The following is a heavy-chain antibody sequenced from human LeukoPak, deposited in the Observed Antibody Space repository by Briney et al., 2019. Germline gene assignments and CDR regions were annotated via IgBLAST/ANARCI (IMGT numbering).Heavy chain of an antibody. CDR3: ARVPATGTAFDD. CDR1: TFTFSNYW. CDR2: INIDGRSI. D-gene: IGHD6-13*01. J-gene: IGHJ4*02. V-gene: IGHV3-74*01. Sequence: GGSLRLSCAASTFTFSNYWMHWVRQAPGKGLVWVSRINIDGRSISYADSVKGRFTISRDNAKNTLYLQMNSVRAEDTAVYYCARVPATGTAFDDWGQGTLVTVSS.